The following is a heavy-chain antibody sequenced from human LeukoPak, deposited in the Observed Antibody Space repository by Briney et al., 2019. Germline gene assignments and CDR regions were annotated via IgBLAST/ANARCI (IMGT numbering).Heavy chain of an antibody. J-gene: IGHJ4*02. CDR2: FYHGGST. V-gene: IGHV4-38-2*01. CDR1: GYSISSGYY. Sequence: SETLSLTCAVSGYSISSGYYWGWIRQPPGKGLEWIGSFYHGGSTYYNPSLKSRLTISVDTSKNQFSLKLTSVTAADTAVYYCARVQSWNGPDYWGQGTLVTVSS. D-gene: IGHD3-3*01. CDR3: ARVQSWNGPDY.